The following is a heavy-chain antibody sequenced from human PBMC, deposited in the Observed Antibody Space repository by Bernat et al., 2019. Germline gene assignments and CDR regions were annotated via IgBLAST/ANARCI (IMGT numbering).Heavy chain of an antibody. CDR1: GFTFSSYA. CDR2: ISYDGSNK. V-gene: IGHV3-30-3*01. Sequence: QVQLVESGGSVVQPGRSLRLSCAASGFTFSSYAMHWVRQAPGKGLEWVAVISYDGSNKYYADSVKGRFTISRDNSKNTLYLQMNSLRAEDTAVYYCARVNAKMAYYYYGMDVWGQGTTVTVSS. D-gene: IGHD2-8*01. CDR3: ARVNAKMAYYYYGMDV. J-gene: IGHJ6*02.